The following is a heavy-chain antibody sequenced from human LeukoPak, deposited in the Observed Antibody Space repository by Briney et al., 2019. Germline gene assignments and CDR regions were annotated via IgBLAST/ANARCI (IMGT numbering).Heavy chain of an antibody. Sequence: SETLSLTCTVSGVSITDYYWSWIRQPPGKGLEWIGDVYHTGSTNYSPSLKGRVTISVDASKNRFSLELSSVTTADTAVYYCARELGGYDFWSGYYTGGAVDVWGQGTTVTVSS. CDR2: VYHTGST. CDR3: ARELGGYDFWSGYYTGGAVDV. D-gene: IGHD3-3*01. CDR1: GVSITDYY. V-gene: IGHV4-59*01. J-gene: IGHJ6*02.